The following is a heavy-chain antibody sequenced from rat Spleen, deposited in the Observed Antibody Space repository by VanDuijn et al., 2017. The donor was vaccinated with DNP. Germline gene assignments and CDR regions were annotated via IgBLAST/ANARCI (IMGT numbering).Heavy chain of an antibody. J-gene: IGHJ2*01. CDR2: ISTSGGST. CDR3: VRWNSGHFDY. Sequence: EVQLVESGGGLVQPGRSLKLSCAASGFPFNNYGMAWVRQAPKKGLEWVATISTSGGSTFYRDSVKGRFTISRDNAKSTLYLQMDSLRSEDTATYYCVRWNSGHFDYWGQGVMVTVSS. D-gene: IGHD4-3*01. V-gene: IGHV5S13*01. CDR1: GFPFNNYG.